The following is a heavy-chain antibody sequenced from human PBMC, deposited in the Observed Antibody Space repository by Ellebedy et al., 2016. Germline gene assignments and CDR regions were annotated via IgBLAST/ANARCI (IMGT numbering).Heavy chain of an antibody. D-gene: IGHD3-10*01. V-gene: IGHV3-33*01. CDR2: IWYDGSNK. Sequence: GGSLRLXCAASGFTFSNYGMHWVRQPPGKGLEWVAVIWYDGSNKYYEASVKSRFTISRDNSKNTLHLQMNSLRAEDTAVYYCARVHSVRGLIVSQDYGMDVWGQGTTVTVSS. J-gene: IGHJ6*02. CDR3: ARVHSVRGLIVSQDYGMDV. CDR1: GFTFSNYG.